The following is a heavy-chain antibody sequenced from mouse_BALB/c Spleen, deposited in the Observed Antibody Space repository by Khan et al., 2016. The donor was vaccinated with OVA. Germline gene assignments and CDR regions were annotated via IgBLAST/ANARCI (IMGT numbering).Heavy chain of an antibody. CDR2: IYPGSVST. CDR1: GYTFTDYV. Sequence: QVQLKQSGPELVKPGASVKMSCKASGYTFTDYVMNWVKQRNGQGLEWIGQIYPGSVSTYYNEKFKGKATLTADRSSSTAYMQLSNLTSEDSAVYFCARAGWDVFAYWGQGTLVTVSA. V-gene: IGHV1-77*01. CDR3: ARAGWDVFAY. J-gene: IGHJ3*01. D-gene: IGHD4-1*01.